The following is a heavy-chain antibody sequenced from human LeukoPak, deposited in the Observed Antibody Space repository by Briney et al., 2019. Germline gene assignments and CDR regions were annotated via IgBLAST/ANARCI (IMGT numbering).Heavy chain of an antibody. CDR3: AVDPYYYDSGWFDF. Sequence: ASVKVSCKASGYTFTSYDINWVRQATGQGLEWMGWMNPNSGNTGYAQKFQGRVTITRNTSISTAYMELSSLRSEDTAVYYCAVDPYYYDSGWFDFWGQGTLVIVSS. J-gene: IGHJ5*01. V-gene: IGHV1-8*03. D-gene: IGHD3-22*01. CDR2: MNPNSGNT. CDR1: GYTFTSYD.